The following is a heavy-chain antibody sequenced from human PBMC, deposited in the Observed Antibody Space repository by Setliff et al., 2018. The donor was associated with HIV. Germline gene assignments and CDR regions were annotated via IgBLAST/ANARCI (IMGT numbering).Heavy chain of an antibody. D-gene: IGHD3-16*01. J-gene: IGHJ3*02. V-gene: IGHV4-59*01. CDR1: GVSITYNY. CDR3: ARVGHETGGAFDN. CDR2: IHYSGAT. Sequence: SETLSLTCPVSGVSITYNYWTWIRQPPGKGPEWIGYIHYSGATAFNPSLNSRVTMSMDPSKNQVSLKMTSVTAADTAAYYCARVGHETGGAFDNWGQGTTVTVSS.